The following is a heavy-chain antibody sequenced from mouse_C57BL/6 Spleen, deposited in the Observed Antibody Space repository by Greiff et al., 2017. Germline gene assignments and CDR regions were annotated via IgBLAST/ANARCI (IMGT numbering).Heavy chain of an antibody. CDR2: IDPSDSYT. CDR1: GYTFTSYW. CDR3: ARSWEDWFAY. D-gene: IGHD4-1*01. J-gene: IGHJ3*01. V-gene: IGHV1-69*01. Sequence: QVQLKQPGAELVMPGASVKLSCKASGYTFTSYWMHWVKQRPGQGLEWIGEIDPSDSYTNYNQKFKGKSTLTVDKSSSTAYMQLSSLTSEDSAVYYCARSWEDWFAYWGQGTLVTVSA.